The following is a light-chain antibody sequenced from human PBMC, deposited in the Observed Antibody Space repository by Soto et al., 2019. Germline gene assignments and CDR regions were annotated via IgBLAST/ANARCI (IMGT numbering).Light chain of an antibody. J-gene: IGKJ1*01. CDR1: QSVSSSY. Sequence: EIVMTQSPATLSVSPGEGATLSCRASQSVSSSYLAWYQQKPGQAPRLLLYGASSRATGIPARFSGSGSGTDLTISISRLEPEDFEVYYCQQYGSSPWTFGQGTKVDIK. V-gene: IGKV3-20*01. CDR3: QQYGSSPWT. CDR2: GAS.